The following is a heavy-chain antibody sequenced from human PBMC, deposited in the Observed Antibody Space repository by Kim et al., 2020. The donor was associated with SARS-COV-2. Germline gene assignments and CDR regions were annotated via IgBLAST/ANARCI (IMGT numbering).Heavy chain of an antibody. J-gene: IGHJ6*02. CDR1: GFTFSSYA. CDR2: ISGSGGST. D-gene: IGHD3-3*01. V-gene: IGHV3-23*01. CDR3: AKDLGSYYDFWSGYWAHYYYGMDV. Sequence: GGSLRLSCAASGFTFSSYAMSWVRQAPGKGLEWVSAISGSGGSTYYADSVKGRFTISRDNSKNTLYLQMNSLRAEDTAVYYCAKDLGSYYDFWSGYWAHYYYGMDVWGQGTTVTVSS.